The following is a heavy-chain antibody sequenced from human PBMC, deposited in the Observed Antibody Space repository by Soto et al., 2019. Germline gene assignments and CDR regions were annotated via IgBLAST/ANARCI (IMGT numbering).Heavy chain of an antibody. CDR2: IDPGDTYA. V-gene: IGHV5-10-1*01. D-gene: IGHD2-2*01. J-gene: IGHJ5*02. Sequence: GESLKISCAGFGYTFTTFWISWVRQMPGKGLEWMGRIDPGDTYATYSPAFQGHVTISADKATSTAYLQWSSLKASDTAMYFCARIYCTTTTCDSWFDPWGQGTLVTVSS. CDR1: GYTFTTFW. CDR3: ARIYCTTTTCDSWFDP.